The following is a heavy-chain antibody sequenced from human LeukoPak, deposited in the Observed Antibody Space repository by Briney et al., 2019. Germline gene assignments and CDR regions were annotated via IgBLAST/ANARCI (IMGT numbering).Heavy chain of an antibody. V-gene: IGHV3-7*01. CDR1: GFTFSSYA. CDR3: ARGCLQPDY. CDR2: IKRDGNDK. J-gene: IGHJ4*02. D-gene: IGHD1-1*01. Sequence: PGGSLRLSCAASGFTFSSYAMSWVRQAPGKGLDWVASIKRDGNDKYYVDSVKGRFSISRDNAKNSLYLQMNSLRAEDTAVYYCARGCLQPDYWGQGTLVTVSS.